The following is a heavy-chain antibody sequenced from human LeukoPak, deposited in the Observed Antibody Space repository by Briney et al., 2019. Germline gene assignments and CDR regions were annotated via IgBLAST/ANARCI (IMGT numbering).Heavy chain of an antibody. V-gene: IGHV1-2*06. CDR2: IYPNNGDT. J-gene: IGHJ4*02. D-gene: IGHD1-26*01. Sequence: ASVKVSCKASGYTFTDYYIHWLRQAPGQGLEWMGRIYPNNGDTNYAQKFQGSVTMTRDTSINTAYMELSSLTSDDTAVYYCARDGVGTYDYWGQGTLVTVSS. CDR1: GYTFTDYY. CDR3: ARDGVGTYDY.